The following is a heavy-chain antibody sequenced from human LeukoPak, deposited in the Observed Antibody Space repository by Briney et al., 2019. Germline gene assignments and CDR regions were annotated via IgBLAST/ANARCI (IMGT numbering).Heavy chain of an antibody. Sequence: PSETLSLTCTVSGGSMTNYYWNWIRQPPGKGLEWIGYISASGTTNYNPSLMSRVTISVDTSKNQCSLKLSSVTAADTAVYYCARGLRYYYYYMNVWGKGTTVTVSS. J-gene: IGHJ6*03. CDR3: ARGLRYYYYYMNV. V-gene: IGHV4-4*09. CDR2: ISASGTT. CDR1: GGSMTNYY.